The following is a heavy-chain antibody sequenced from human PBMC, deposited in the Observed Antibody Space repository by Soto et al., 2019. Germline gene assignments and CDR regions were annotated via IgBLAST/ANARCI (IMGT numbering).Heavy chain of an antibody. J-gene: IGHJ4*02. D-gene: IGHD2-15*01. Sequence: GGSLRLSCAASGFTFSSYWVHWVRQAPGKGLVWVSRINSDGSSTSYADSVKGRFTISRDNAKNTLYLQMNSLRAEDTAVYYCVRTSLVVAAATREDYWGQGTVVTVSS. V-gene: IGHV3-74*01. CDR3: VRTSLVVAAATREDY. CDR2: INSDGSST. CDR1: GFTFSSYW.